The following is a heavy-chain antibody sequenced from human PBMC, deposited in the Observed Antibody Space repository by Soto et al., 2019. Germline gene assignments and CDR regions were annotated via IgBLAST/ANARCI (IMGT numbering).Heavy chain of an antibody. CDR2: ISSSNSAI. Sequence: GGSMRLCCASSDITFRSYNMNLVRRSPGKGLDWLSYISSSNSAIYYADPVKGRFTISRDNAKNSLYLQMNSLRDDDTAMSYCARGGTIAVTTIGDYWGQGTLVTVSS. D-gene: IGHD5-12*01. J-gene: IGHJ4*01. CDR3: ARGGTIAVTTIGDY. V-gene: IGHV3-48*02. CDR1: DITFRSYN.